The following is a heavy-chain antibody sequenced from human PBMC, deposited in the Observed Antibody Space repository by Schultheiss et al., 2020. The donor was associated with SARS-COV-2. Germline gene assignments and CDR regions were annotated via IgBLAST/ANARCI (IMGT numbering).Heavy chain of an antibody. V-gene: IGHV3-33*01. Sequence: GESLKISCAASGFTFSSYGMHWVRQAPGKGLEWVAVIWYDGSNKYYADSVKGRFTISRDNSKNTLYVEMNSLRVEDTAVYYCARDQGLWELVNTPDNWGQGTVVTVSS. D-gene: IGHD1-26*01. CDR2: IWYDGSNK. CDR1: GFTFSSYG. J-gene: IGHJ4*02. CDR3: ARDQGLWELVNTPDN.